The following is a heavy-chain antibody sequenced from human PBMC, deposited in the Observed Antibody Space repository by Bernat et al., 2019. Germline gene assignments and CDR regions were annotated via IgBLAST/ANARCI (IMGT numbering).Heavy chain of an antibody. CDR2: INAGNGNT. J-gene: IGHJ4*02. CDR3: ARDRMAGDTTWKFFDH. CDR1: GYTFTTYA. Sequence: QVHVVQSVAAVKKPGASVKVSCKAPGYTFTTYAIHWFRQAPGQSLEWIGWINAGNGNTKCSQKFQGRVTITRDTSANTAYMELSSLRFEDTAVYYCARDRMAGDTTWKFFDHWGQGTLVTVP. D-gene: IGHD1-26*01. V-gene: IGHV1-3*01.